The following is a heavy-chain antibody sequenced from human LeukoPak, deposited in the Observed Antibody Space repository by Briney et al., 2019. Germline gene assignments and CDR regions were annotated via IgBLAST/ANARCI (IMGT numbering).Heavy chain of an antibody. V-gene: IGHV4-34*01. CDR3: TRMTTGHDY. CDR1: GVSSNDYY. CDR2: INHSGYT. D-gene: IGHD4-17*01. Sequence: SETLSLTCAVSGVSSNDYYWSWVRQTPGKGLEWIGEINHSGYTNDSPSLKSRVTLSIDTSRKQFSPNLRSVTVADTGIYYCTRMTTGHDYWGQGTLVTVSS. J-gene: IGHJ4*02.